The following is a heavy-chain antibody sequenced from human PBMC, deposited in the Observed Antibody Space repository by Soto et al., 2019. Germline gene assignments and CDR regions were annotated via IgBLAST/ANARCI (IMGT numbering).Heavy chain of an antibody. D-gene: IGHD5-12*01. Sequence: GASVKVSCKASGGTFSSYAISWVRQAPGQGLEWMGGIIPIFGTANYAQKFQGRVSMTRDMSITTAYMELSSLRSDDTAFYYCARDLSGTAYDALDIWGQGTVVTVSS. CDR3: ARDLSGTAYDALDI. CDR1: GGTFSSYA. CDR2: IIPIFGTA. J-gene: IGHJ3*02. V-gene: IGHV1-69*05.